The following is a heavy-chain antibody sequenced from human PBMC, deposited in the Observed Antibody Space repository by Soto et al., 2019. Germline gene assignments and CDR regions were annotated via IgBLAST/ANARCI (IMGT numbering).Heavy chain of an antibody. CDR3: ARSGYSYGDFDF. Sequence: QLQLQGSGSRLVKHSQTLYLTCAVSGGSMVTDNNSWSWIRQPPGKVLEWIGYIYHTGSAFYNPAVKVRFTISIDLSESQFSLNLTSVTAADTAVYYCARSGYSYGDFDFWVQGLLVTVSS. CDR2: IYHTGSA. V-gene: IGHV4-30-2*01. D-gene: IGHD5-18*01. J-gene: IGHJ4*02. CDR1: GGSMVTDNNS.